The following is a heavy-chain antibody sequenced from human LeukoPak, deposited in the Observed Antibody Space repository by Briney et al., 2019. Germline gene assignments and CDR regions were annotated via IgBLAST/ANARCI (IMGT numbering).Heavy chain of an antibody. D-gene: IGHD2-15*01. J-gene: IGHJ4*02. Sequence: GGSLRLSCGGSGFTFSSYAMSWVRQAPGKGLEWVSAISGSGTDTFYTNSVKGRFTISRDNPKNTLYLQMNSLRAEDTAVYYCAKGGGSSCYSPSDYWGQGTLVTVSS. V-gene: IGHV3-23*01. CDR1: GFTFSSYA. CDR2: ISGSGTDT. CDR3: AKGGGSSCYSPSDY.